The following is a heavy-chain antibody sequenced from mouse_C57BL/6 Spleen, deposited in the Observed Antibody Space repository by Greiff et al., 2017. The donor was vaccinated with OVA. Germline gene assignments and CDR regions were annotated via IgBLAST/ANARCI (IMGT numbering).Heavy chain of an antibody. CDR3: ARDNSGYEAYAMDY. CDR1: GFTFSDYY. V-gene: IGHV5-16*01. J-gene: IGHJ4*01. Sequence: EVMLVESEGGLVQPGSSLKLSCTASGFTFSDYYMAWVRQVPEKGLEWVANINYDGSSTYYLDSLKSRFIISRDNAKNILYLQMSSLKSEDTATYYCARDNSGYEAYAMDYWGQGTSVTVSS. D-gene: IGHD3-2*02. CDR2: INYDGSST.